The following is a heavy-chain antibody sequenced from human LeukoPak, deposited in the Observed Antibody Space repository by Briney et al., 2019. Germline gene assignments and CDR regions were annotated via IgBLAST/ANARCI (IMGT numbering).Heavy chain of an antibody. J-gene: IGHJ4*01. V-gene: IGHV3-23*01. CDR3: AKGIYSSGWSYFDY. D-gene: IGHD6-19*01. CDR2: LSGSGITT. CDR1: GFTFSNSA. Sequence: GSLRLSCAASGFTFSNSAMSWVRQAPGKGLEWVSTLSGSGITTYYADSVKGRFTISRDNSKNTLYLQMNSLRAEDTAVYYCAKGIYSSGWSYFDYWGHGTLVTVSS.